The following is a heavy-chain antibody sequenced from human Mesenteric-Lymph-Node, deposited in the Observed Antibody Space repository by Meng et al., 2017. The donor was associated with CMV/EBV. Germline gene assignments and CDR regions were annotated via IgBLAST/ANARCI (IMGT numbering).Heavy chain of an antibody. CDR2: VTPFGTT. Sequence: LSPTCAVYGGSFSDCFWSWIRQSPGKGLEWIGEVTPFGTTNYNPSLKSRVTISADTSKSQFSLKLTSMTAADTAVYYCAGHPRDFDFWGQGTLVTVSS. CDR1: GGSFSDCF. V-gene: IGHV4-34*01. CDR3: AGHPRDFDF. J-gene: IGHJ4*02.